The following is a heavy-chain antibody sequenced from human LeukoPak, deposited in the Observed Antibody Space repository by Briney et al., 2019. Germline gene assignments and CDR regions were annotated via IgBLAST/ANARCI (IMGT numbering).Heavy chain of an antibody. CDR3: ARGSTSFDSTGYYYY. CDR1: GGSISSYY. Sequence: SETLSLTCTVSGGSISSYYWSWIRQPPGKGLEWIGYISYSGSTNYNPSLKSRVTISVDTSMNQFSLKLSSVTAADTAVYYCARGSTSFDSTGYYYYWGQGTLVTVSS. J-gene: IGHJ4*02. CDR2: ISYSGST. V-gene: IGHV4-59*01. D-gene: IGHD3-22*01.